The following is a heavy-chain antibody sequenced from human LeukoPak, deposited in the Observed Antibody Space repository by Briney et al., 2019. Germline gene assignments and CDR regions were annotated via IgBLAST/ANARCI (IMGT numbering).Heavy chain of an antibody. D-gene: IGHD3-22*01. Sequence: SGPTLVKPTQTLTLTCTFSGFSLSTSGVGVGWIRQPPGKALEWLALIYWNDDKRYSPSLKSRLTITKDTSKNQVALTMTNMDPVDTATYYCAHSGNYYDSSGYYSRAHFDYWGQGTLVTVSS. CDR2: IYWNDDK. V-gene: IGHV2-5*01. CDR1: GFSLSTSGVG. CDR3: AHSGNYYDSSGYYSRAHFDY. J-gene: IGHJ4*02.